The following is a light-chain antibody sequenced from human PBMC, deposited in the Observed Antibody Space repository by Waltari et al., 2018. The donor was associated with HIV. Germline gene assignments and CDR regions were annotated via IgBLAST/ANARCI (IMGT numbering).Light chain of an antibody. CDR1: SSNIGAGYD. Sequence: QSVLTQPPSVSGAPGQRVTISCTGSSSNIGAGYDVHWYQQLPGTAPKVLIYGNTNRPSGVPDRFSGSKSGTSASLAITWLQAEDEADYYCQSYDSSLSGFVVFGGGTKVTVL. CDR3: QSYDSSLSGFVV. V-gene: IGLV1-40*01. J-gene: IGLJ2*01. CDR2: GNT.